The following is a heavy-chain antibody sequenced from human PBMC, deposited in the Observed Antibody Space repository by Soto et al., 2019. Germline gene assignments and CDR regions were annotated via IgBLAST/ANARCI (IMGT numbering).Heavy chain of an antibody. D-gene: IGHD4-17*01. CDR1: GFTFSSYA. CDR2: ISGSGGST. Sequence: GGSLRLSCAASGFTFSSYAMSWVRQALGKGLEWVSAISGSGGSTYYADSVKGRFTISRDNSKNTLYLQMNSLRAEDTATYFCATWVDYGDFEGFDFWGQGTLVTVSS. V-gene: IGHV3-23*01. J-gene: IGHJ4*02. CDR3: ATWVDYGDFEGFDF.